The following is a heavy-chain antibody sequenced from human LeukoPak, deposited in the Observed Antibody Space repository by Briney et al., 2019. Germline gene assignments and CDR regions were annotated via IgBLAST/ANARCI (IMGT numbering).Heavy chain of an antibody. D-gene: IGHD1-26*01. CDR2: ITSSGTYI. Sequence: GGSLRLSCAASGFTFSNYNMNWVRQAPGKAMEWVSSITSSGTYIFYADSVRGRFTISRDNAKNSLYLQMDSLGPEDAAVYYCARDPYSGNYGNDYYYYMDVWGKGTTVTVSS. CDR3: ARDPYSGNYGNDYYYYMDV. J-gene: IGHJ6*03. V-gene: IGHV3-21*01. CDR1: GFTFSNYN.